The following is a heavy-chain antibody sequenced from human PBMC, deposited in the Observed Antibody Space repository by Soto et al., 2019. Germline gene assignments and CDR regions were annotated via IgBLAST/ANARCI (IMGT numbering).Heavy chain of an antibody. D-gene: IGHD2-21*01. CDR3: ASQSVMAAIFDY. J-gene: IGHJ4*02. V-gene: IGHV4-34*01. CDR2: INHSGST. Sequence: PSETLSLTCAVYGGSFSDYYWSWIRQPPGKGLEWIGEINHSGSTNYNPSLKSRVTISVDTSKNQFSLKLSSVTAADTAVYYCASQSVMAAIFDYWGQGTLVTVSS. CDR1: GGSFSDYY.